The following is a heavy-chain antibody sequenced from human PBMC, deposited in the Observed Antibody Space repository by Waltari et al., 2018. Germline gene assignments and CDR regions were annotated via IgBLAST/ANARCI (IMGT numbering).Heavy chain of an antibody. V-gene: IGHV3-9*01. D-gene: IGHD5-18*01. CDR1: GFTFDDDA. J-gene: IGHJ4*02. Sequence: EVQLVESGGGLVQPGRSLRLSCAASGFTFDDDAMHWVRQAPGKGMAWGSGTSWNSSNIGYADSVKGGFTISSDNAKNSLYLQMNSPRAEDTALYDCAKGALGQLLFGFDYWGQGTLVTVSS. CDR2: TSWNSSNI. CDR3: AKGALGQLLFGFDY.